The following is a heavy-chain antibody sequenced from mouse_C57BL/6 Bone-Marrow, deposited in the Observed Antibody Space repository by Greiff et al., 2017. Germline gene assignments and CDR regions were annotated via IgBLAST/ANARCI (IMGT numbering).Heavy chain of an antibody. CDR2: INPNNGGT. D-gene: IGHD2-3*01. Sequence: EVQLQQSGPELVKPGASVKISCKASGYTFTDYYMNWVKQSHGKSLEWIGDINPNNGGTSYNQKFKGKATLTVDKSSSTAYMELRSLTSEDSAVYYCARGLIYDGYYNYYAMDYWGQGTSVTVSS. CDR1: GYTFTDYY. J-gene: IGHJ4*01. CDR3: ARGLIYDGYYNYYAMDY. V-gene: IGHV1-26*01.